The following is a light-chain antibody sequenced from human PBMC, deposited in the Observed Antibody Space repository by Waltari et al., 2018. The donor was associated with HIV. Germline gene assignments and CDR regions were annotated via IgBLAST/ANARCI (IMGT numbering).Light chain of an antibody. V-gene: IGKV2-28*01. CDR3: MQTLENIS. Sequence: DIVMTQSPLSLPVTPGEPASISCRSSQSLLHRNGDNNLDWYLQKPGQSPRLLIYLGSHRASGVPDRFSGSGSGTDFTLKISRVEAEDVGIYYCMQTLENISFGGGTKVEIK. J-gene: IGKJ4*01. CDR2: LGS. CDR1: QSLLHRNGDNN.